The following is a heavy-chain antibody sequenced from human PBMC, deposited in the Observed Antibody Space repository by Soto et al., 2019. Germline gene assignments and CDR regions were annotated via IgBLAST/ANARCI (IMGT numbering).Heavy chain of an antibody. CDR1: GGSFSGYY. J-gene: IGHJ5*02. D-gene: IGHD6-6*01. CDR2: INHSGST. V-gene: IGHV4-34*01. Sequence: XETLSLTCAVDGGSFSGYYWSWIRQPPGKGLEWIGEINHSGSTNYNPSLKSRVTISVDTSKNQFSLKLSSVTAADTAVYYCARGRIAALLNWFDPWGQGTLVTVSS. CDR3: ARGRIAALLNWFDP.